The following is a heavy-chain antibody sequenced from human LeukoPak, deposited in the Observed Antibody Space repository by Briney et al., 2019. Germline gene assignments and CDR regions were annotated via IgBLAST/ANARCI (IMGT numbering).Heavy chain of an antibody. J-gene: IGHJ6*03. V-gene: IGHV1-8*01. Sequence: ASVKVSCKASGYTFTSYDINWVRQATGQGLEWMGWMNPNSGNTGYAQKFQGRVTMTRNTSISTAYMELSSLRSEDTAVYYCARGPYYDFWSGYYMSHYYYYMDVWGKGTTVTVSS. CDR2: MNPNSGNT. CDR1: GYTFTSYD. CDR3: ARGPYYDFWSGYYMSHYYYYMDV. D-gene: IGHD3-3*01.